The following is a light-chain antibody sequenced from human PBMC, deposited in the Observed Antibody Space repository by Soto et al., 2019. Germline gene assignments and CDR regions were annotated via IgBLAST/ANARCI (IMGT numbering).Light chain of an antibody. CDR2: SAS. CDR3: QQANSFPST. CDR1: QTIIRY. Sequence: DIQMTHSPSTLSGSVGDRVTITCRASQTIIRYLNWYQQRPGKAPNLLIYSASSLQSGVPSRFRGSGSGTDFTLTISSLQPEDFATYYCQQANSFPSTFGQGTRLEIK. J-gene: IGKJ5*01. V-gene: IGKV1-39*01.